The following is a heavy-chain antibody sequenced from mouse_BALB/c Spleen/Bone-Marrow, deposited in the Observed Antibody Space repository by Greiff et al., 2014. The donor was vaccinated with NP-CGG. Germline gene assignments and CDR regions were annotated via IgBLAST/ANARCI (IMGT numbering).Heavy chain of an antibody. J-gene: IGHJ2*01. CDR1: GVTFTDYY. V-gene: IGHV7-3*02. CDR3: ARDRGLLRFDY. Sequence: VQLKEAGGGLGQPGGSLGLSCATFGVTFTDYYIRWGRQPPGKALEWLGFIRKKANGYTTEYSASVKGRFTISRDNSQSILYLQMNTLRAEDSATYYCARDRGLLRFDYWGQGTTLTDSS. D-gene: IGHD2-3*01. CDR2: IRKKANGYTT.